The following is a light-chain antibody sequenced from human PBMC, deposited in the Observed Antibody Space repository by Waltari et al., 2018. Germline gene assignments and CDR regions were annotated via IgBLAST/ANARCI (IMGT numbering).Light chain of an antibody. J-gene: IGKJ4*01. CDR3: QQRSNWPSLT. CDR1: QSVGSN. CDR2: DAS. V-gene: IGKV3-11*01. Sequence: EIVLTQSPATLCLSPGERATLSCRASQSVGSNLAWYQQKPGQAPRLLIYDASNRATGIPARFSGSGSGTDFTLTISSLESEDFAVYYCQQRSNWPSLTFGGGTKVEIK.